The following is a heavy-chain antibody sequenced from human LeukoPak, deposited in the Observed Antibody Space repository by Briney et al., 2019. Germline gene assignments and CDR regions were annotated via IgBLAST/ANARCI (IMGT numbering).Heavy chain of an antibody. D-gene: IGHD3-10*01. CDR3: AKDTNYYGSGSDY. Sequence: GGSLRLSCAASGFTFDDYAMHWVRQAPGKGLEWVSLISWDGGSTYYADSVKGRFTISRDNSKNSLYLQMNSLKTEDTALYYCAKDTNYYGSGSDYWGQGTLVTVSS. V-gene: IGHV3-43D*03. CDR2: ISWDGGST. CDR1: GFTFDDYA. J-gene: IGHJ4*02.